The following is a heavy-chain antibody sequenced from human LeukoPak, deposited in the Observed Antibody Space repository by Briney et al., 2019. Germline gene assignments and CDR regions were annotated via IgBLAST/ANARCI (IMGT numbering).Heavy chain of an antibody. V-gene: IGHV3-23*01. CDR2: ISESGDTT. Sequence: GGSLRLSCAASGITFSNYAMNWVRQAPGKGLEWVSSISESGDTTHYADSVKGRFTISRDNAQNTLYLQMNTLRAEDTALYYCAKQWVDCWGQGTLVTVSS. CDR1: GITFSNYA. D-gene: IGHD1-26*01. J-gene: IGHJ4*02. CDR3: AKQWVDC.